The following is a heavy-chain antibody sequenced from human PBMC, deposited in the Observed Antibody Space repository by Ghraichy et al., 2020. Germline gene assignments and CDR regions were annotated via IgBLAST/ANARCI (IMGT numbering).Heavy chain of an antibody. CDR1: GFTFSSYE. CDR2: ISTSGSTI. D-gene: IGHD3-22*01. CDR3: AREGYHYDSSGTPSYAFDL. Sequence: GGSLRLSCEASGFTFSSYEMNWVRQAPGKGLEWVSYISTSGSTIYYADSVKGRFTISRDNAKNSLYLQMNSLRAEDTAVYYCAREGYHYDSSGTPSYAFDLWGQGTMVTVSS. J-gene: IGHJ3*01. V-gene: IGHV3-48*03.